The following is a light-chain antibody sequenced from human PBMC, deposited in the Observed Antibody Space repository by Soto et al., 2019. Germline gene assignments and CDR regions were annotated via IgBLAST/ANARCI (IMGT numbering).Light chain of an antibody. Sequence: QSALAQPASVSGSPGQSITISCTGTSSDVGGYNYVSWYQQHPGKAPKLMICEVSNRPSGVSHRFSGSKSGNTASLTISGLQAEDEADYYCSSYASSSTSFGTGTKVTVL. V-gene: IGLV2-14*03. CDR3: SSYASSSTS. CDR2: EVS. CDR1: SSDVGGYNY. J-gene: IGLJ1*01.